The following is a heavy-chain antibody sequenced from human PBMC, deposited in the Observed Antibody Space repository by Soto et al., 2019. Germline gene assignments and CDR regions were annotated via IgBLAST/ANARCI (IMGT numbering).Heavy chain of an antibody. CDR2: INWNSNTI. Sequence: EVQLVESGGGLAQPGRSLRLSCAASGFTFDDYAMHWVRQAPGKGLEWVSGINWNSNTIDYADSVKGRFTISRDNAKNSLYLQMNSLISEDTAFYYCAKYKYRSGWLMHGFDIWGQGTMVTVSS. V-gene: IGHV3-9*01. D-gene: IGHD6-19*01. CDR1: GFTFDDYA. CDR3: AKYKYRSGWLMHGFDI. J-gene: IGHJ3*02.